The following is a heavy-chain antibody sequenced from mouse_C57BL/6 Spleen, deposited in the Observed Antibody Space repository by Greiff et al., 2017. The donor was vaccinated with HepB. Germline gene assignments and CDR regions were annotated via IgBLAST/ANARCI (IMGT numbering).Heavy chain of an antibody. CDR1: GFTFSSYA. V-gene: IGHV5-4*01. CDR2: ISDGGSYT. CDR3: ARSDSNYGGYAMDY. J-gene: IGHJ4*01. D-gene: IGHD2-5*01. Sequence: DVQLVESGGGLVKPGGSLKLSCAASGFTFSSYAMSWVRQTPEKRLEWVATISDGGSYTYYPDNVKGRFTISRDNAKNNLYLQMSHLKSEDTAMYYCARSDSNYGGYAMDYWGQGTSVTVSS.